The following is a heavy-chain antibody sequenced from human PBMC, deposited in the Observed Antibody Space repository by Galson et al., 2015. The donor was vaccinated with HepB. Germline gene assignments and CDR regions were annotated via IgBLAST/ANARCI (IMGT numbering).Heavy chain of an antibody. CDR3: ATDRAGRDFDF. V-gene: IGHV3-33*01. D-gene: IGHD3-10*01. CDR2: IWYDGSKK. J-gene: IGHJ3*01. CDR1: GLNFRNYG. Sequence: SLRLSCAASGLNFRNYGFHWVRQAPGEGLEWVAVIWYDGSKKYYADSVKGRFTVSRDDPKNTLYLQMDSLRVEDTALYYCATDRAGRDFDFWGQGTVVTVSS.